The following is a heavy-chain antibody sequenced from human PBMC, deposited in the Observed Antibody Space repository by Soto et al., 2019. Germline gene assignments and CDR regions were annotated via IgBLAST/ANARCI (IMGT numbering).Heavy chain of an antibody. J-gene: IGHJ4*02. CDR1: GYTFTSYD. CDR3: ARSFKPYYDFWSGYCWFDY. V-gene: IGHV1-8*01. Sequence: ASVKVSCKASGYTFTSYDINWVRQATGQGLEWMGWMNPNSGNTGYAQKFQGRVTMTRNTSISTAYMELSSLRSEDTAVYYCARSFKPYYDFWSGYCWFDYWGQGTLVTVS. D-gene: IGHD3-3*01. CDR2: MNPNSGNT.